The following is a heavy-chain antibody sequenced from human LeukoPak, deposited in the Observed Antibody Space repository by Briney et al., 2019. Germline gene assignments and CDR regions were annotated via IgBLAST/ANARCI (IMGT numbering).Heavy chain of an antibody. CDR1: GFTFSSYA. J-gene: IGHJ4*02. D-gene: IGHD4-17*01. CDR2: ISYDGSNK. V-gene: IGHV3-30-3*01. Sequence: GRSLRLSCAASGFTFSSYAIHWVRQAPGKGLEWVAVISYDGSNKYYADSVKGRFTISRDHSKNTLYLQMNSLRAEDTAVYYCARETGSAVGSTDFDYWGQGTLVTVSS. CDR3: ARETGSAVGSTDFDY.